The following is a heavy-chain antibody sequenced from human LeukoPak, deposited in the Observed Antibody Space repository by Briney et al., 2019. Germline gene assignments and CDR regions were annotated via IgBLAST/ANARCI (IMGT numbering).Heavy chain of an antibody. V-gene: IGHV1-8*01. D-gene: IGHD3-16*02. J-gene: IGHJ4*02. CDR2: MNPNSGNT. Sequence: VASVKVSCKASGYTFTSYDIKCVRPATGQGLEWMGWMNPNSGNTGYAQKFQGRVTMTRNTSISTAYMELSSLRSEDTAVYYCARGRWYVWGSCRYKGDQPSFDYWGQGTLVTVSS. CDR3: ARGRWYVWGSCRYKGDQPSFDY. CDR1: GYTFTSYD.